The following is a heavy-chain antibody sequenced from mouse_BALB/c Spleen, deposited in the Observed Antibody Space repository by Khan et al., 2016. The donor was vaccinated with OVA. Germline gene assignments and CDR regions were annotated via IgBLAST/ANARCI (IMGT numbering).Heavy chain of an antibody. V-gene: IGHV2-2*02. J-gene: IGHJ4*01. CDR1: GFSLTSYG. CDR2: IWSGGST. CDR3: AINFYYYDSRNAMAY. Sequence: QVQLKESGPGLVQPSQSLSITCTVSGFSLTSYGVHWVRQSPGKGLEWLGVIWSGGSTDYNAAFISRLCISKDNFKSQVFFKMNSLQANDTAIYYSAINFYYYDSRNAMAYWGQGTLVTVS. D-gene: IGHD1-1*01.